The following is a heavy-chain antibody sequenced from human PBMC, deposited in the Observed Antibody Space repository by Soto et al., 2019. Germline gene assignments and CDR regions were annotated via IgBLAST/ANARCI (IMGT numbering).Heavy chain of an antibody. V-gene: IGHV4-34*01. D-gene: IGHD3-3*01. J-gene: IGHJ4*02. CDR2: ITRSGNT. CDR3: ACNYYDFWSGYYSVGYFDY. CDR1: GGSFSGHY. Sequence: PSETLCLTCAVYGGSFSGHYWTWIRPPPGKGLEWVGEITRSGNTNYNPSLKSRVTISVDTSKNQFSLKLSSVTAADTAVYYCACNYYDFWSGYYSVGYFDYWAQGTPVTVSS.